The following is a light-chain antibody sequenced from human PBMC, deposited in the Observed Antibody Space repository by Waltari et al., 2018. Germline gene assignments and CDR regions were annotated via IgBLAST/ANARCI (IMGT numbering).Light chain of an antibody. Sequence: SYVPTQPPSVSVAPGETARLTCGGNNIESKSVHWYRQRPGQAPVLVISYDSDRPSGIPERFSGSNSGNTATLTISRVEAGDEADYYCQVWDANTDPGVFGTGTEVTVL. CDR2: YDS. V-gene: IGLV3-21*01. CDR3: QVWDANTDPGV. J-gene: IGLJ1*01. CDR1: NIESKS.